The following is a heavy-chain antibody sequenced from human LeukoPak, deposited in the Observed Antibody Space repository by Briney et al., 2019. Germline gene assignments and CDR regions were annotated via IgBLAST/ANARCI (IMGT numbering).Heavy chain of an antibody. D-gene: IGHD3-22*01. CDR1: GFTFSSYA. Sequence: GGSLRLSCAASGFTFSSYAMHWVRQATGKGVEGVAVISYDGSNKYYADSVKGRLTISRDNSKNTLYLQMNSLRAEDTAVYYCARGIVGDAFDIWGQGTMITVSS. J-gene: IGHJ3*02. V-gene: IGHV3-30-3*01. CDR3: ARGIVGDAFDI. CDR2: ISYDGSNK.